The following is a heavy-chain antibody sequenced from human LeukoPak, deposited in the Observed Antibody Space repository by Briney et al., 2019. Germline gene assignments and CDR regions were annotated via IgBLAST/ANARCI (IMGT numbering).Heavy chain of an antibody. V-gene: IGHV4-31*03. CDR1: GGSISSGGYY. CDR3: ARSFPVVPAAADY. J-gene: IGHJ4*02. Sequence: SETLSLTCTVFGGSISSGGYYWSWIRQHPGKGLEWVGYISYSGSTYYNPSLKGRVTISVDTSKNQFSLKLSSVTAADTAVYYCARSFPVVPAAADYWGQGTLVTVSS. CDR2: ISYSGST. D-gene: IGHD2-2*01.